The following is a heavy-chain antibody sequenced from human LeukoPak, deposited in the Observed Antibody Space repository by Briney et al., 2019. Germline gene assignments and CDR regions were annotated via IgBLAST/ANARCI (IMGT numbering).Heavy chain of an antibody. CDR3: ARDLLPRGK. CDR2: IYYSGST. CDR1: GGSISSSSYY. J-gene: IGHJ4*02. Sequence: SETLSLTCTVSGGSISSSSYYWGWIRQPPGKGLEWIGSIYYSGSTYYNPSLKSRVTISVDTSKNQFSLKLSSVTAADTAVYYCARDLLPRGKWGQGTPVTVSS. V-gene: IGHV4-39*07.